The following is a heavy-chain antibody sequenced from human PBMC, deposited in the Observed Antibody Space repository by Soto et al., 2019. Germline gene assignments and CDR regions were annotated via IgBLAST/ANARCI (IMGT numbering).Heavy chain of an antibody. CDR1: GFTVSSNY. D-gene: IGHD2-15*01. V-gene: IGHV3-66*01. Sequence: EVQLVESGGGLVQPGGSLRLSCAASGFTVSSNYMSWVRQAPGKGLEWVSVIYSGGSTYYADSVKDRFTISRDNSKNTLYLQMNSLRAEDTAVYYCARDERDGYCSGGSCGYYYYMDVWGKGTTVTVSS. CDR3: ARDERDGYCSGGSCGYYYYMDV. CDR2: IYSGGST. J-gene: IGHJ6*03.